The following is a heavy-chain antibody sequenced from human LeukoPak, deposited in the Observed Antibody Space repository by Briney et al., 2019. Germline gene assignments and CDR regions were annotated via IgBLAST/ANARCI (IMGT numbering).Heavy chain of an antibody. CDR2: TYWVDDK. Sequence: SGPTLVNPTQTLTLTCTFSGFSLSTSGVGVGWIRQPAVKALEWLSLTYWVDDKRCSRSLKSRLSITKDTSKNLVVLTMTNMDPVDKATYYCARRGRIYGNSGSYSSSWYDYFDYWGQGTLVTVSS. D-gene: IGHD6-13*01. CDR3: ARRGRIYGNSGSYSSSWYDYFDY. J-gene: IGHJ4*02. CDR1: GFSLSTSGVG. V-gene: IGHV2-5*02.